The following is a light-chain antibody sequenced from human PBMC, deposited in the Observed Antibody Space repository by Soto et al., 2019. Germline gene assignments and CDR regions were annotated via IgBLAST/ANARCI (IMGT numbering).Light chain of an antibody. Sequence: SYELTQPPSVSVAPGQTARIPCGGNNIGSKSAHWYQQKPGQAPVLVVYDDSDRPSGIPERFSGSNSGNTATLTICRVGAGDEAVYYCQVSDSSRGVSGGGTKVT. J-gene: IGLJ3*02. CDR2: DDS. V-gene: IGLV3-21*02. CDR3: QVSDSSRGV. CDR1: NIGSKS.